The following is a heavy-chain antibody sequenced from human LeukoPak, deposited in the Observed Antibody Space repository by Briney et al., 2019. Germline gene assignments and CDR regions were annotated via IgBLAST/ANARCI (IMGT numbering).Heavy chain of an antibody. CDR1: GFTFSHYG. CDR3: AKDAQRGFDYSNSLQN. J-gene: IGHJ1*01. Sequence: GESLRLSCAASGFTFSHYGMHWVRQTPGAGLEWVGVIWSDGSDKYYAKSVKGRFTISRDNSKNSLLLQMNSLRAEDTAVYYCAKDAQRGFDYSNSLQNWGQGILVTVSS. CDR2: IWSDGSDK. D-gene: IGHD4-11*01. V-gene: IGHV3-33*06.